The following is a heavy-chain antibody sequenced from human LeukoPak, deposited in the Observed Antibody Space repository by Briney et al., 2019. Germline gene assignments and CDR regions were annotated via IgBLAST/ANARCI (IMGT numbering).Heavy chain of an antibody. CDR2: IKQDGSEK. CDR1: GFTFSSYW. V-gene: IGHV3-7*01. D-gene: IGHD6-19*01. CDR3: ARDSAPWEWLVDNYYYGMDV. Sequence: SGGSLRLSCAASGFTFSSYWMSWVRQAPGKGLEWVSNIKQDGSEKYYVDSVKGRFTISRDNAKNSLYLQMNSLRAEDTAVYYCARDSAPWEWLVDNYYYGMDVWGQGTTVTVSS. J-gene: IGHJ6*02.